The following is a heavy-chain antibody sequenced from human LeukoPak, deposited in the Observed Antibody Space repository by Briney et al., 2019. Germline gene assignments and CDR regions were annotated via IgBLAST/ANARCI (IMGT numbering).Heavy chain of an antibody. CDR1: GFTFSSYS. D-gene: IGHD3-22*01. V-gene: IGHV3-48*01. CDR3: VEADSIS. Sequence: PGGSLRLSCAASGFTFSSYSMNWVRQAPGKGLEWVSYISSSSNAIYYADPVKGRFTISRDNAKNSLYLQMNSLRAEDTAVYYCVEADSISWGQGTLVTVSS. CDR2: ISSSSNAI. J-gene: IGHJ5*02.